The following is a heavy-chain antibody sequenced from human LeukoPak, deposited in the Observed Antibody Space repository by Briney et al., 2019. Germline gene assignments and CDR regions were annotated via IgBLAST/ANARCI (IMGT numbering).Heavy chain of an antibody. D-gene: IGHD1-26*01. V-gene: IGHV4-59*12. CDR1: GGSISSYY. Sequence: SETLSLTCTVSGGSISSYYWSWIRQPPGKGLEWIGYIYYSGSTNYNPSLKSRVTISVDTSKNQFSLKLSSVTAADTAVYYCARPGGSYHHTLDYWGQGTLVTVSS. J-gene: IGHJ4*02. CDR2: IYYSGST. CDR3: ARPGGSYHHTLDY.